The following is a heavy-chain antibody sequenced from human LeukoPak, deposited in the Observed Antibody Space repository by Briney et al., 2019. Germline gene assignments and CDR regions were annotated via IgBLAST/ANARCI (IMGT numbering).Heavy chain of an antibody. J-gene: IGHJ4*02. CDR2: INPSGGST. V-gene: IGHV1-46*01. D-gene: IGHD6-13*01. CDR1: GYTFTGYY. Sequence: ASVKVSCKASGYTFTGYYMHWVRQAPGQGLEWMGIINPSGGSTSYAQKFQGRVTMTRDMSTSTVYMELSSLRSEDTAVYYCARDGRGIAAAGTPYYFDYWGQGTLVTVSS. CDR3: ARDGRGIAAAGTPYYFDY.